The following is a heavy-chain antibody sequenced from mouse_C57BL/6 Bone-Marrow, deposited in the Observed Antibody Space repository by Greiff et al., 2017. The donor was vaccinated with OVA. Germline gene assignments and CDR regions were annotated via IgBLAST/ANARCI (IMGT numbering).Heavy chain of an antibody. J-gene: IGHJ1*03. V-gene: IGHV1-69*01. Sequence: QVQLQQSGAELVMPGASVKLSCKASGYTFTSYWMHWVKQRPGQGLEWIGEIDPSDSYTNYNQKFKGKSTLTVDKSSSTAYMQLSSLTSEDSAVYNCAREGVYDHWYFDDWGTGTTVTVSS. D-gene: IGHD2-12*01. CDR1: GYTFTSYW. CDR2: IDPSDSYT. CDR3: AREGVYDHWYFDD.